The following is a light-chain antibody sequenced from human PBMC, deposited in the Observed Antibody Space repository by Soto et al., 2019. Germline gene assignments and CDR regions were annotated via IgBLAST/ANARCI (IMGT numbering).Light chain of an antibody. J-gene: IGLJ2*01. V-gene: IGLV2-14*01. Sequence: QSALTQPASVSGSPGQSITISCTGTSRDVGGYNYVSWYQQHPGKAPKLMIYDVNNRPSGVSYRFSGSKSGNTASLTISGLQAEDEADYSCSSYTSSSSVVFGGGTKVTVL. CDR3: SSYTSSSSVV. CDR2: DVN. CDR1: SRDVGGYNY.